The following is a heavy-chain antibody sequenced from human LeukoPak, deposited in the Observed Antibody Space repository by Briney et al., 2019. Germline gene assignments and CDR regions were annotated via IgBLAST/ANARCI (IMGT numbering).Heavy chain of an antibody. CDR3: ARQLGYCSDGSCYFDY. CDR1: GFTFSNYA. J-gene: IGHJ4*02. CDR2: ISGSGGST. V-gene: IGHV3-23*01. Sequence: GGSLRLCCAASGFTFSNYAMCWVRRAPGRGLEWVSAISGSGGSTYYADSVKGRFTISGDNSKNTLHLQMNSLRAEDTAGYHCARQLGYCSDGSCYFDYWGQGTLVTVSS. D-gene: IGHD2-15*01.